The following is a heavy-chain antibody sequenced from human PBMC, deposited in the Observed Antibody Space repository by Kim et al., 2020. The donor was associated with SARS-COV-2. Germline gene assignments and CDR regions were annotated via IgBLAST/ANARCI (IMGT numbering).Heavy chain of an antibody. J-gene: IGHJ4*02. CDR2: ST. Sequence: STSYADSVKGRFTISRDNSKNTLYLQRNSLRAEDTAVYYGAKFAGGYPDYWGQGTLVTVSS. V-gene: IGHV3-23*01. CDR3: AKFAGGYPDY. D-gene: IGHD5-12*01.